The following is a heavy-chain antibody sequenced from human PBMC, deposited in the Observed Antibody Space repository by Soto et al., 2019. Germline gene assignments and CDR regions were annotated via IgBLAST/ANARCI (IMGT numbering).Heavy chain of an antibody. Sequence: PSQTPPLTFAISGGSVSCNNAALDRVRQSPSRGPEWPGKTYYRAQWYFDFAVFVKKRKTINPNPSQNQFSLQLNSVTPADTAVYYCARGVALAGTSLLYYYYGMDVWGQGTTVTVSS. CDR3: ARGVALAGTSLLYYYYGMDV. CDR2: TYYRAQWYF. CDR1: GGSVSCNNAA. D-gene: IGHD6-19*01. V-gene: IGHV6-1*01. J-gene: IGHJ6*02.